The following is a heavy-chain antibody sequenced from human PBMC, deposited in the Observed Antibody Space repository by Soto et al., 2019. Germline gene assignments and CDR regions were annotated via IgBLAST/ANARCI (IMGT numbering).Heavy chain of an antibody. V-gene: IGHV4-59*01. J-gene: IGHJ4*02. Sequence: PSETLSLTCTASGGSISSYYWSWIRQPPGKGLEWIGYIYYSGSTNYNPSLKSRVTISVDTSKNQFSLKLSSVTAADTAVYYCATGTVGYDSSGYYYFDYWGQGTLVTVSS. D-gene: IGHD3-22*01. CDR3: ATGTVGYDSSGYYYFDY. CDR2: IYYSGST. CDR1: GGSISSYY.